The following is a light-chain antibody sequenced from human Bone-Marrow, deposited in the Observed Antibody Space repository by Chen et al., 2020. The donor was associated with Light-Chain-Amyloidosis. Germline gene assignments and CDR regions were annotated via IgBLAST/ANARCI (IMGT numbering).Light chain of an antibody. J-gene: IGKJ4*01. CDR3: QQYYDTPLT. Sequence: DIVMTQSPDSLAVSLGESAPITCKSSQSVLYDANKENYLAWYQQKPGQPPKLLIYWASTRESGVPDRFSGGGSGTDFTLTISSLQAEDVALYYCQQYYDTPLTFGGGTRVEIK. CDR2: WAS. CDR1: QSVLYDANKENY. V-gene: IGKV4-1*01.